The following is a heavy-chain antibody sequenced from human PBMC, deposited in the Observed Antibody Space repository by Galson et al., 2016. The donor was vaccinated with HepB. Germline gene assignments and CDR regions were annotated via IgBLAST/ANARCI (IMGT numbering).Heavy chain of an antibody. J-gene: IGHJ4*02. V-gene: IGHV1-18*01. D-gene: IGHD2-2*01. CDR2: ISAYNADT. CDR3: ARAIQYCSTMSCEGGDFDY. CDR1: GYSFINFG. Sequence: SVKVSCKASGYSFINFGISWVRQAPGQGLEWMGWISAYNADTKYAQKLQGRVTMITHTSTSTAYMEIRSLRSDDTAVYYCARAIQYCSTMSCEGGDFDYWGQGTLVAVSS.